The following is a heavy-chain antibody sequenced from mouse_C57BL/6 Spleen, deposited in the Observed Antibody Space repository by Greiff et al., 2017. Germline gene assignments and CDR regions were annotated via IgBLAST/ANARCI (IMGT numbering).Heavy chain of an antibody. Sequence: QVQLQQSGPELVKPGASVKISCKASGYAFSSSWMNWVKQRPGKGLEWIGRIYPGDGDTNYNGKFKGKATLTADKYSSTAYMQLSSLTSEDSAVYFCARGGYWYFDVWGTGTTVTVSS. J-gene: IGHJ1*03. CDR2: IYPGDGDT. CDR3: ARGGYWYFDV. CDR1: GYAFSSSW. V-gene: IGHV1-82*01.